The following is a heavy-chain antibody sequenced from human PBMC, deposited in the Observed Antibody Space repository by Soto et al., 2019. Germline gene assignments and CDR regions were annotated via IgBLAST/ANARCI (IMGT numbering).Heavy chain of an antibody. CDR1: CFTFSNAG. D-gene: IGHD3-22*01. V-gene: IGHV3-15*07. CDR3: TTKRGGYRYFDY. CDR2: IKSKTDGGTT. J-gene: IGHJ4*02. Sequence: GGSLRLSCAASCFTFSNAGMNWVRQAPGKGLEWVGRIKSKTDGGTTDYAAPVKGRFTTSRDDSKNTLYLQMNSLKTEDTAVYYCTTKRGGYRYFDYWGQGTLVTVSS.